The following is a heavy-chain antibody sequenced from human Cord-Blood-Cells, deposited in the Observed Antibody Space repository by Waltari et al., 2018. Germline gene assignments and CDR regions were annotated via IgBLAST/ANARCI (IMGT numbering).Heavy chain of an antibody. CDR1: GYTFTSYD. J-gene: IGHJ5*02. Sequence: QVQLVQSGAEVKKPGASVKVSCKASGYTFTSYDINWVRPAPGQGLEWMGWMNPNSGNTGYAQKFQGRVTITRNTSISTAYMELSSLRSEDTAVYYCARGSHWGPYNWFDPWGQGTLVTVSS. CDR2: MNPNSGNT. CDR3: ARGSHWGPYNWFDP. V-gene: IGHV1-8*03. D-gene: IGHD7-27*01.